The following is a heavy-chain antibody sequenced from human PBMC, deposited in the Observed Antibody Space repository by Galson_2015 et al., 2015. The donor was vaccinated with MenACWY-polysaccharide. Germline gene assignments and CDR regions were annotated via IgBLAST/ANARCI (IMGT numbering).Heavy chain of an antibody. CDR1: GFTFSSYD. V-gene: IGHV3-13*01. CDR3: ARGKYYYDTSGSLDY. J-gene: IGHJ4*02. Sequence: SLRLSCAASGFTFSSYDMHWVRQVIGKGLEWVSAIDTAGDTYYSGSVKGRFIISRENAKNSLYLQMNSLGAGDTAVYFCARGKYYYDTSGSLDYWGQGTLVTVSS. CDR2: IDTAGDT. D-gene: IGHD3-22*01.